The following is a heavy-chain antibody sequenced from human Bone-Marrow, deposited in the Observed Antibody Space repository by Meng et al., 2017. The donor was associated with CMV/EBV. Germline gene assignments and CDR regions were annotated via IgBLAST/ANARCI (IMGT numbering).Heavy chain of an antibody. V-gene: IGHV3-30*04. CDR3: ARNIDYDFWSGYHYGMDV. D-gene: IGHD3-3*01. J-gene: IGHJ6*02. Sequence: GESLKISWAASGFTFSSYAMHWVRQAPGKGLEWVAVISYDGSNKYYADSVKGRFTISRDNSKNTLYLQMNSLRAEDTAVYYCARNIDYDFWSGYHYGMDVWGQGTTVTVSS. CDR1: GFTFSSYA. CDR2: ISYDGSNK.